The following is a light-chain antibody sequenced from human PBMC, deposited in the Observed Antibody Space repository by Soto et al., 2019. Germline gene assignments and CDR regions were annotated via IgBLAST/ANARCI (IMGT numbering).Light chain of an antibody. CDR1: SSDVGDYNY. CDR3: SSYTSTRSYV. J-gene: IGLJ1*01. CDR2: DVY. V-gene: IGLV2-14*01. Sequence: QSALTQPASVSGSPGQSITISCTGSSSDVGDYNYVSWYQQYPGKAPKLMIYDVYNRPSGISNRFSGSKSGNTASLTISGLQAEGEAEYYCSSYTSTRSYVFGTGTKVTVL.